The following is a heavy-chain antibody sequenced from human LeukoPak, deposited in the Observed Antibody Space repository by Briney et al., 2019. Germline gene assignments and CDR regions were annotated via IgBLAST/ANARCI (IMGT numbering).Heavy chain of an antibody. V-gene: IGHV3-11*05. CDR3: ARDDDGDNPPDY. Sequence: GGSLRLSCAASGFTFSAYYMAWLRQAPGKGMEWISHISGDSSDRQYADSVKGRFTISRDNAKSSLFLQMNSLRDEDTAVYYYARDDDGDNPPDYWGQGTLVTVSS. D-gene: IGHD4-17*01. J-gene: IGHJ4*02. CDR1: GFTFSAYY. CDR2: ISGDSSDR.